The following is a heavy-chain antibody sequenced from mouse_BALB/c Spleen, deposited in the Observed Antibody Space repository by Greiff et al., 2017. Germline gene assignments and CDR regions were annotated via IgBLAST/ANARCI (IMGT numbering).Heavy chain of an antibody. CDR2: ISYSGST. V-gene: IGHV3-2*02. CDR3: AREGGNYDYAMDY. Sequence: EVHLVESGPGLVKPSQSLSLTCTVTGYSITSDYAWNWIRQFPGNKLEWMGYISYSGSTSYNPSLKSRISITRDTSKNQFFLQLNSVTTEDTATYYCAREGGNYDYAMDYWGQGTSVTVSS. D-gene: IGHD2-1*01. J-gene: IGHJ4*01. CDR1: GYSITSDYA.